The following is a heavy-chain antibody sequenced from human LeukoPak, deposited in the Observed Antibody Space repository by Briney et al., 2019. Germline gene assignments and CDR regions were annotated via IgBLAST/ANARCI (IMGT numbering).Heavy chain of an antibody. D-gene: IGHD6-13*01. CDR1: GFTFSSYA. CDR2: ISYDGSNK. V-gene: IGHV3-30*04. Sequence: GGSLRLSCAASGFTFSSYAMHWVRQAPGKGLEWVAVISYDGSNKYYADSVKGRFTISRDNSKNTLYLQMNSLRAEDTAVYYCAREPPPDGSSWYYYYYYMDVWGKGTTVTVSS. CDR3: AREPPPDGSSWYYYYYYMDV. J-gene: IGHJ6*03.